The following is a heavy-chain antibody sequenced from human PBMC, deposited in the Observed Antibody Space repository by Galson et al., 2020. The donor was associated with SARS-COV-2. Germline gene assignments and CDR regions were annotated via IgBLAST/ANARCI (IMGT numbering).Heavy chain of an antibody. V-gene: IGHV2-70*11. D-gene: IGHD3-22*01. CDR3: ARLECGYAHYFEY. CDR2: IDWDDDK. J-gene: IGHJ4*02. CDR1: RFPLPPGRVC. Sequence: ESGPTLVNPTHTFTLTCPFSRFPLPPGRVCVSWIRQPPGKALEWLARIDWDDDKYYSTSLKTRLTISKDTSKNQVVLTMTNMDPVDTATYYGARLECGYAHYFEYWGQGTLVIVSS.